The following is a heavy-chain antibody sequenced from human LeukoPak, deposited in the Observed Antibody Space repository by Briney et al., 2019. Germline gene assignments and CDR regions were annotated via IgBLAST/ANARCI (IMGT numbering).Heavy chain of an antibody. CDR3: AGTRRSYGDFVLPLDP. V-gene: IGHV4-34*01. CDR2: ISHSGSS. Sequence: PSETLSLTCGVFGGSSNDYYWTWIRQPPGQGLEWIGEISHSGSSTYNASLKGRVVISLDTSKSHFSLSLISVTAADTAVYYCAGTRRSYGDFVLPLDPWGQGVLVTVSS. D-gene: IGHD4-17*01. CDR1: GGSSNDYY. J-gene: IGHJ5*02.